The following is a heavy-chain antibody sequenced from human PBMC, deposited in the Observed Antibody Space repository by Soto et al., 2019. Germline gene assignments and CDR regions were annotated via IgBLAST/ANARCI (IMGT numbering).Heavy chain of an antibody. D-gene: IGHD3-16*01. CDR1: GFNFGGYA. V-gene: IGHV3-23*01. J-gene: IGHJ1*01. Sequence: GWSLRLSCAGTGFNFGGYAMSLVRQAPGKGLEWVSTLSGDGSRAYYADSVRGRFTVSRDNSKSTLYLRMNSLRADDTAIYYCAKRGGYAISFYASWCKGTLVTLSS. CDR3: AKRGGYAISFYAS. CDR2: LSGDGSRA.